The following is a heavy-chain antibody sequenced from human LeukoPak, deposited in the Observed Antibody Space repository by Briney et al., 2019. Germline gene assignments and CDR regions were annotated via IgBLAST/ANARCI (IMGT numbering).Heavy chain of an antibody. Sequence: PGRSLRLSCAASGFTFSSYPMHWVRQAPGKGLEYVSAITSDGDGTYYANSVKGRFTVSRDNSKNTLYLQMGSLTDEDMAVYYCARKNYYGSGSSYYYQYYMDVWGKGTTVTISS. CDR3: ARKNYYGSGSSYYYQYYMDV. V-gene: IGHV3-64*01. CDR1: GFTFSSYP. J-gene: IGHJ6*03. CDR2: ITSDGDGT. D-gene: IGHD3-10*01.